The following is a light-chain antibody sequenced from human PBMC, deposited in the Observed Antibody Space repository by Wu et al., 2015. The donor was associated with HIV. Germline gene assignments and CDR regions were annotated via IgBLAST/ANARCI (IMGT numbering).Light chain of an antibody. J-gene: IGKJ1*01. V-gene: IGKV3-15*01. CDR3: QQYNNWPPRRT. CDR2: GVS. CDR1: QSVSSK. Sequence: EIVMTQSPATLSASPGESATLSCRASQSVSSKLAWYQQKPGQAPRLLIYGVSTRATDIPARFSGSGSETEFSLTISSLQSEDFAVYYCQQYNNWPPRRTFGQGTKVEIK.